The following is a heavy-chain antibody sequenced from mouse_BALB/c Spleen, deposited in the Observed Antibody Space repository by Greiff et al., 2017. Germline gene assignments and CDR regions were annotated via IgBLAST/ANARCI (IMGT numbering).Heavy chain of an antibody. CDR2: INPYNDGT. V-gene: IGHV1-14*01. D-gene: IGHD2-4*01. CDR1: GYTFTSYV. J-gene: IGHJ2*01. Sequence: VQLQQSGPELVKPGASVKMSCKASGYTFTSYVMHWVKQKPGQGLEWIGYINPYNDGTKYNEKFKGKATLTSDKSSSTAYLELSSLTSEDSAVYYCAKGRDYDGEYYFDYWGQGTTLTVSS. CDR3: AKGRDYDGEYYFDY.